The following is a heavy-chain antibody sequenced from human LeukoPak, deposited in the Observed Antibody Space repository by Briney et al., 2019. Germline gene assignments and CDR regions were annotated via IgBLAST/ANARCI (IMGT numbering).Heavy chain of an antibody. D-gene: IGHD1-26*01. J-gene: IGHJ5*02. Sequence: GGSLRLSCAASGFTFSSYAMSWVRQAPGKGLKWVSGISGSGGSTYYADSVKGRFTISRDNSKNTLYLQMNSLRAEDTAVYYCAKDRTYSGSYYGWFDPWGQGTLVTVSS. V-gene: IGHV3-23*01. CDR2: ISGSGGST. CDR1: GFTFSSYA. CDR3: AKDRTYSGSYYGWFDP.